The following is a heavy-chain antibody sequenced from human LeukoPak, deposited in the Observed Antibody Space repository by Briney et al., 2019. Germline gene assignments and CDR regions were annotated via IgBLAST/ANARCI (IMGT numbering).Heavy chain of an antibody. D-gene: IGHD2-8*01. J-gene: IGHJ3*01. CDR1: GYSLRELH. V-gene: IGHV1-24*01. Sequence: ASGKVSCKVSGYSLRELHMHWVRQAPGKGLEGMGGFDPEAGDRIYAQKFQGRITMTEDTSTNTAYMELKRLKSKDTAVDYCASESIVLKVYADGKAFDVWGQGTMVTVSS. CDR3: ASESIVLKVYADGKAFDV. CDR2: FDPEAGDR.